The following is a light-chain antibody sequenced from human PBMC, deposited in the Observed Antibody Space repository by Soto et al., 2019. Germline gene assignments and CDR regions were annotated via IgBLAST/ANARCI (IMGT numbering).Light chain of an antibody. CDR2: GAS. J-gene: IGKJ1*01. V-gene: IGKV3-20*01. Sequence: IVLTQSPGTPSLSPGERATLSCRASQSVRSNYLAWYQQKPGQAPRLFIYGASSRATGIPDRFSGSGSGTDFTLTISRLEPEDFAVYYCQQYGNSPPWTFGQGTKVDI. CDR1: QSVRSNY. CDR3: QQYGNSPPWT.